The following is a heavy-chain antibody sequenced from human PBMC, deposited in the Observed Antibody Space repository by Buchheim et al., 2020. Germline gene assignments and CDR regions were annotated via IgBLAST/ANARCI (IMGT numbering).Heavy chain of an antibody. CDR2: IYFSGDT. Sequence: QVQLQESGPGLVRPSQTLSLTCTVSGGSINSGDYYWSWVRQPPGEGLEWMGYIYFSGDTYYNPSLKSRITMSLDTSKNQFSLMLTSVTAADTAVYYCAKAVWSGYSNTFFFFGMDVWGQGTT. D-gene: IGHD3-3*01. CDR3: AKAVWSGYSNTFFFFGMDV. V-gene: IGHV4-30-4*01. J-gene: IGHJ6*01. CDR1: GGSINSGDYY.